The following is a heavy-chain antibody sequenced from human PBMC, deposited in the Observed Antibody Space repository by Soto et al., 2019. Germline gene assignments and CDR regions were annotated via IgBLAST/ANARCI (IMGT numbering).Heavy chain of an antibody. V-gene: IGHV1-69*06. J-gene: IGHJ5*02. D-gene: IGHD5-18*01. CDR3: ARDGYSYGYRSYNWFDP. Sequence: SVKVSCKXSGGTFSSYAISWVRQAPGQGLEWMGGIIPIFGTANYAQKFQGRVTITADKSTSTAYMELSSLRSEDTAVYYCARDGYSYGYRSYNWFDPWGQGTLVTVSS. CDR1: GGTFSSYA. CDR2: IIPIFGTA.